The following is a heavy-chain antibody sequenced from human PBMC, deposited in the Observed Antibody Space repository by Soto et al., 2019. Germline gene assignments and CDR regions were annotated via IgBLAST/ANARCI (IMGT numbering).Heavy chain of an antibody. V-gene: IGHV4-59*01. CDR2: IYYSGST. CDR3: GKDLGVLYNYMDV. J-gene: IGHJ6*03. D-gene: IGHD3-16*01. Sequence: PSETLSLTCTVSGGSISSYYWSWIRQPPGKGLEWIGYIYYSGSTNYNPSLKSRVTISVDTSKNQFSLKLSSLTAADTAVYYCGKDLGVLYNYMDVGGKGTTVTVS. CDR1: GGSISSYY.